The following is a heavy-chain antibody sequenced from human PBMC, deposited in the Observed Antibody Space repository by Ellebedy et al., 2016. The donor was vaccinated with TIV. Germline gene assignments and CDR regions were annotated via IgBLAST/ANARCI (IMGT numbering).Heavy chain of an antibody. CDR2: ISSSGNI. D-gene: IGHD3/OR15-3a*01. Sequence: LRLXXTVSGDSISSEGYYWNWVRQHPGKGLEWLGYISSSGNIYYNPSLQRRLSISVDTSENQFSLKLSSVTAADTAVYYCARTDLRYGMDVWGQGTTVTVSS. J-gene: IGHJ6*02. V-gene: IGHV4-31*03. CDR1: GDSISSEGYY. CDR3: ARTDLRYGMDV.